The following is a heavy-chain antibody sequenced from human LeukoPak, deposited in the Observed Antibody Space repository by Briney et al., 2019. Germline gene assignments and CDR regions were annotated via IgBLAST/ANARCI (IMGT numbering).Heavy chain of an antibody. CDR3: ARERYSGYDYYAYY. D-gene: IGHD5-12*01. Sequence: GRSLRLSCAASGFTFSSYAMHWVRQAPDKGLEWVAVISYDGSNKYYADSVKGRFTISRDNSKNTLYLQMNSLRAEDTAVYYCARERYSGYDYYAYYWGQGTLVTVSS. CDR1: GFTFSSYA. CDR2: ISYDGSNK. V-gene: IGHV3-30*04. J-gene: IGHJ4*02.